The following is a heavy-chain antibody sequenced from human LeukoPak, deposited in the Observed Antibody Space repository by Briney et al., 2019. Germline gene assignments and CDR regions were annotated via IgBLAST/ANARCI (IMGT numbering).Heavy chain of an antibody. CDR2: INHSGST. J-gene: IGHJ3*02. CDR1: GGSFSGYY. D-gene: IGHD3-3*01. CDR3: ARGYYDFWSGGGDAFDI. V-gene: IGHV4-34*01. Sequence: SETLSLTCAVYGGSFSGYYWSWFRQPPGKGLEWIGEINHSGSTNYNPSLKSRVTISVDTSKNQFSLKLSSVTAADTAVYYCARGYYDFWSGGGDAFDIWGQGTMVTVSS.